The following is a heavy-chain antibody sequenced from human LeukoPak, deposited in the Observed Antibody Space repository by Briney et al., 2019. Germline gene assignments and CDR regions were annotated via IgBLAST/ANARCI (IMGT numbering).Heavy chain of an antibody. CDR1: GFTFGSYA. V-gene: IGHV3-23*01. Sequence: GGSLRLSCVGSGFTFGSYAMSWVRRAPGKGLEWVSVISGTGGTTYYADSVKGRFSISRDNSKSTLYLQMNSLRAEDTAVYYCARGPPLFDPWGQGTLVTVSS. J-gene: IGHJ5*02. CDR2: ISGTGGTT. CDR3: ARGPPLFDP.